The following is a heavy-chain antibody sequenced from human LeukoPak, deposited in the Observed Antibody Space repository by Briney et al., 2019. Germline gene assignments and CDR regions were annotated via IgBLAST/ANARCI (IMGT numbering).Heavy chain of an antibody. CDR2: INHSGST. J-gene: IGHJ5*02. Sequence: SETLSLTCAVYGGSFSGYYWSWLRQPPGKGLEWIGEINHSGSTNYNPSLKSRVTISVDTSKNQFSLKLSSVTAADTAVYYCARGRRSGAAAAANWFDPWGQGTLVTVSS. V-gene: IGHV4-34*01. CDR1: GGSFSGYY. D-gene: IGHD6-13*01. CDR3: ARGRRSGAAAAANWFDP.